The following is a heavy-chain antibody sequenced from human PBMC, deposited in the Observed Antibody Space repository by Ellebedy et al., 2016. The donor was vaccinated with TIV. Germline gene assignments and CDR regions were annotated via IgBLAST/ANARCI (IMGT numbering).Heavy chain of an antibody. CDR3: AAAADAGDDAFDI. J-gene: IGHJ3*02. CDR2: ISYDGTNK. V-gene: IGHV3-30-3*01. Sequence: GESLKISXAASGFTFSNYALHWVRQAPGKGLEWVALISYDGTNKYYADSVKGRFTISRDNSKSTLYLQMNSLRAEDTAVYYCAAAADAGDDAFDIWGQGTMVTVSS. CDR1: GFTFSNYA. D-gene: IGHD6-13*01.